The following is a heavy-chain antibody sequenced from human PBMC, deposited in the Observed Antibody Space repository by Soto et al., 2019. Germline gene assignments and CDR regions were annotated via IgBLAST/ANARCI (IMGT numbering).Heavy chain of an antibody. CDR1: GFIFNNYA. CDR2: ITSNSGKT. CDR3: VKRDHTLLTGNH. V-gene: IGHV3-64D*06. J-gene: IGHJ5*02. D-gene: IGHD3-9*01. Sequence: PGGSLRLSCLTSGFIFNNYAMHWVRQAPGKVLEYVSAITSNSGKTYYADSVKGRFTIYRDSSKNTVFLHMSSLSAEDTAVYYCVKRDHTLLTGNHWGQGTLVTVSS.